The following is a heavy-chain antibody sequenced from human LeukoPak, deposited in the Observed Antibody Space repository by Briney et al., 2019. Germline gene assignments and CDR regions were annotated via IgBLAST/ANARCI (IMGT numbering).Heavy chain of an antibody. CDR2: IYYSGST. CDR1: GGSISSSSYY. CDR3: AGSSGGNLDY. D-gene: IGHD4-23*01. J-gene: IGHJ4*02. V-gene: IGHV4-39*01. Sequence: SETLSLTCTVSGGSISSSSYYWGWIRQPPGKGLEWIGSIYYSGSTYYNPSLKSRVTISVDTSKNQFSLKLSSVTAADTAVYYCAGSSGGNLDYWGQGTLVTASS.